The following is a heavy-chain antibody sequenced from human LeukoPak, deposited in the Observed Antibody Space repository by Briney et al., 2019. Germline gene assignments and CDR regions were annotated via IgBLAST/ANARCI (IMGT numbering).Heavy chain of an antibody. Sequence: SETLSLTCAVYGGSFSGYYWSWIRQPPGKGLEWIGEINHSGSTNYNPSLKSRVTISIDTSKNQFSLKLSSVTAADAAVYYCARGPGTWYYYWGQGTLVTVSS. V-gene: IGHV4-34*01. CDR3: ARGPGTWYYY. CDR1: GGSFSGYY. D-gene: IGHD6-13*01. CDR2: INHSGST. J-gene: IGHJ4*02.